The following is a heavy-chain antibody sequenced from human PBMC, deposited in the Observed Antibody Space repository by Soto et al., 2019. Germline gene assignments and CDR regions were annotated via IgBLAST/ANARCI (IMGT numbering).Heavy chain of an antibody. CDR3: ATGRKYFDF. Sequence: GGWLRRSCAAWGCSFSHYAMTWGRQAPGKGLEWVSDIRDSDDATYYADSVKGRFTSSRDNSKSRRYLQMNGLRAEDAAVYYCATGRKYFDFCGQVHLVTFFS. CDR2: IRDSDDAT. V-gene: IGHV3-23*01. CDR1: GCSFSHYA. J-gene: IGHJ4*02.